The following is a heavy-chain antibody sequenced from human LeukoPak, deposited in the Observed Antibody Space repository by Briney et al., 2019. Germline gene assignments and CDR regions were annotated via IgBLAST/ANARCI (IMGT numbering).Heavy chain of an antibody. J-gene: IGHJ4*02. CDR1: GGSISSGSYY. D-gene: IGHD5-18*01. Sequence: PSETLSLTCTVSGGSISSGSYYWSWIRQPAGKGLEWIGRIYTSGSTNYNPSLKSRVTISVDTSKNQFSLKLSSVTAADTAVYYCARDTAMVIGPPDYWGQGTLVTVSS. V-gene: IGHV4-61*02. CDR2: IYTSGST. CDR3: ARDTAMVIGPPDY.